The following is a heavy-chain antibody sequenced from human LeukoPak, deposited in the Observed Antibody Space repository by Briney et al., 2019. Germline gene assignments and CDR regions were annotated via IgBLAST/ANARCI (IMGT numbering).Heavy chain of an antibody. J-gene: IGHJ4*02. CDR1: GCSFTSYW. V-gene: IGHV5-51*01. CDR2: IYPGDSDT. Sequence: GESLKISCKGSGCSFTSYWIGWVRQMPGKGLEWMGIIYPGDSDTRYSPSFQGQVTISADKSISTAYLQWSSLKASDTAMYYCATNYYGSGSYSDPFDYWGQGTLVTVSS. D-gene: IGHD3-10*01. CDR3: ATNYYGSGSYSDPFDY.